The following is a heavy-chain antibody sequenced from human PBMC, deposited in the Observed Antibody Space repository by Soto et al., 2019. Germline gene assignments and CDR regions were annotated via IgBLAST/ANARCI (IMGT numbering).Heavy chain of an antibody. CDR2: INGSGNSL. D-gene: IGHD6-13*01. V-gene: IGHV3-21*04. CDR3: ARGFSAGKGSPPDF. J-gene: IGHJ4*02. Sequence: PGESLKISCLGSGFSFATYNMNWVRQAPGKGLEWLSSINGSGNSLYYADSVKGWFTISRDNSKNTLYLQMSSLRAEDTAVYYCARGFSAGKGSPPDFCGQGSLVTVSS. CDR1: GFSFATYN.